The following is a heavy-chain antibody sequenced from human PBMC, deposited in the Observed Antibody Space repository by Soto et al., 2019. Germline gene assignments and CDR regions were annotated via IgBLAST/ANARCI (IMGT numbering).Heavy chain of an antibody. J-gene: IGHJ5*02. CDR2: ISGYNGNA. CDR3: ATEGSYGWHDR. D-gene: IGHD2-15*01. CDR1: GYTFSSHG. V-gene: IGHV1-18*01. Sequence: ASVKVSCKPSGYTFSSHGIIWVRQAPGQGLEWMGWISGYNGNAKYAQRFQGRVTMTTDTSTSTVYMDLRSLGSDDSAVYYCATEGSYGWHDRWGQGTLATVSS.